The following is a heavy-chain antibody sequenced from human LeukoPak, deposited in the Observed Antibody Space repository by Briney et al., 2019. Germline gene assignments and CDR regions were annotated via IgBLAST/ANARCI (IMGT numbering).Heavy chain of an antibody. V-gene: IGHV4-4*07. D-gene: IGHD3-16*02. J-gene: IGHJ3*02. CDR2: IYTSGST. CDR3: ARDGPRQFSRDIGAFDI. CDR1: GGSISSSY. Sequence: SETLSLTCIVSGGSISSSYWSWIRQPAGKGLEWIGHIYTSGSTSYNPSLKSRVTMSIDTSKNQFSLKLSSVTAADTAVYYCARDGPRQFSRDIGAFDIWGQGTMVTVSS.